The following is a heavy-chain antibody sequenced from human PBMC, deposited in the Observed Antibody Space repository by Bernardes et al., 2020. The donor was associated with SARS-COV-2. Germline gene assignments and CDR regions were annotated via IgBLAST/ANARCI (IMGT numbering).Heavy chain of an antibody. CDR1: GFTVSSNY. CDR3: AREGRSGYWLVGWFDP. V-gene: IGHV3-53*01. CDR2: IYSGGST. Sequence: GGSLRLSCAASGFTVSSNYMSWVRQAPGKGLEWVSVIYSGGSTYYADSVKGRFTISRDNSKNTLYLQMNSLRAEDTAVYYCAREGRSGYWLVGWFDPWGQGTLVTVSS. D-gene: IGHD3-3*01. J-gene: IGHJ5*02.